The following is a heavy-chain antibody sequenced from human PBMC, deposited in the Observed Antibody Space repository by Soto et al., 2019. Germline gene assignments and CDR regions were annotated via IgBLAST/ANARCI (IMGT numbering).Heavy chain of an antibody. CDR1: GFTFSSYG. CDR3: ARDLRYSSSWYLGAEYFQH. Sequence: QVQLVESGGGVVQPGRSLRLSCAASGFTFSSYGMHWVRQAPGKGLEWVAVIWYDGSNKYYADSVKGRFTISRDNSXAXLXXQMNSLRAEDTAVYYCARDLRYSSSWYLGAEYFQHWGQGTLVTVSS. J-gene: IGHJ1*01. CDR2: IWYDGSNK. V-gene: IGHV3-33*01. D-gene: IGHD6-13*01.